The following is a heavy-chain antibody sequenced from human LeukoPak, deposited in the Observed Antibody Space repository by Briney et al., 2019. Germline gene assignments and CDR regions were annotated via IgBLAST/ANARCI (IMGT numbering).Heavy chain of an antibody. D-gene: IGHD3-3*01. CDR3: ARGGTIFGVVNYYYYYYMDV. J-gene: IGHJ6*03. CDR1: GDSLSSSTCN. CDR2: IAQSGNS. V-gene: IGHV4-39*07. Sequence: SETLSLTCKVPGDSLSSSTCNWSCIRQPPGKGLEWIGYIAQSGNSYFTPSLKSRVTMSVDTSKNQFSLKLSSVTAADTAVYYCARGGTIFGVVNYYYYYYMDVWGKGATVTVSS.